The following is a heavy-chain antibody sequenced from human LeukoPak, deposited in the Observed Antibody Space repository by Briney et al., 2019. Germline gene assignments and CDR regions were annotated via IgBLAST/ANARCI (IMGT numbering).Heavy chain of an antibody. D-gene: IGHD3-3*01. CDR2: ISSSSSYI. Sequence: GGSLRLSCVASGFTFSNAWMSWVRQAPGKGLEWVSSISSSSSYIYYADSVKGRFTISRDNAKNSLYLQMNSLRAEDTAVYYCARDRSGINWFDPWGQGTLVTVSS. CDR1: GFTFSNAW. CDR3: ARDRSGINWFDP. J-gene: IGHJ5*02. V-gene: IGHV3-21*01.